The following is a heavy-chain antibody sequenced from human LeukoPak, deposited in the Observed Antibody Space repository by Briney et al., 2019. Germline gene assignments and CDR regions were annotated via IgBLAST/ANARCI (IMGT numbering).Heavy chain of an antibody. V-gene: IGHV3-11*01. J-gene: IGHJ4*03. Sequence: PGGSLRVFCAASGFTFSDYYMSWIRQAPGKGLEWVSYISSSGSTIYYADSVKGRFTMSRDNAKNSLYLQMNSLRAEDTAVYYCTTDQFDWGSYLLDYWGQGTLVTVSS. D-gene: IGHD3-16*02. CDR1: GFTFSDYY. CDR2: ISSSGSTI. CDR3: TTDQFDWGSYLLDY.